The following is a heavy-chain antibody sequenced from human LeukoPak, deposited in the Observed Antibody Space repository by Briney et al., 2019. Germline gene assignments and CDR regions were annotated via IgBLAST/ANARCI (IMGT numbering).Heavy chain of an antibody. J-gene: IGHJ3*02. CDR2: IYYSGST. CDR3: AREESSSWSRWKNAFDI. CDR1: GGSISSSSYY. V-gene: IGHV4-39*07. Sequence: SETLSLTCTVSGGSISSSSYYWGWIRQPPGKGLEWIGSIYYSGSTYYNPSLKSRVTISVDTSKNQFSLKLSSVTAADTAVYYCAREESSSWSRWKNAFDIWGQGTMVTVSS. D-gene: IGHD6-13*01.